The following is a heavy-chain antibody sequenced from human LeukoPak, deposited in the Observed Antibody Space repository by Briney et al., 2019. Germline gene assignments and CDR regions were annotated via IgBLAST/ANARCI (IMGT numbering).Heavy chain of an antibody. CDR3: ARDSSS. J-gene: IGHJ4*02. D-gene: IGHD6-13*01. CDR2: IKQDGSEK. CDR1: GFTFSSYA. Sequence: PGGSLRLSCAASGFTFSSYAMSWVRQAPGKGLEWVANIKQDGSEKYYVDSVKGRFTISRDNAKNSLYLQMNSLRAEDTAVYYCARDSSSWGQGTLVTVSS. V-gene: IGHV3-7*01.